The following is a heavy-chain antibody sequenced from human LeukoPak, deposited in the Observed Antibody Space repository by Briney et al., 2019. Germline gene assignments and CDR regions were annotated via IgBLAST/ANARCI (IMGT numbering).Heavy chain of an antibody. D-gene: IGHD6-19*01. Sequence: SETLSPTCTVSGGTISSYYWNWIRQPPGKGLEWIGYIHSSGSTKYNPSLKSRVTISVDTSKNQFSLKLSSVTAADTAVYYCARWYSSGWAFDYWGQGTLVTVSS. J-gene: IGHJ4*02. CDR1: GGTISSYY. CDR2: IHSSGST. CDR3: ARWYSSGWAFDY. V-gene: IGHV4-59*08.